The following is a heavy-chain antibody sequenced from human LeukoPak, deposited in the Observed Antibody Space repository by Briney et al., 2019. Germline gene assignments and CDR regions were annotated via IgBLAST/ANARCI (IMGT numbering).Heavy chain of an antibody. D-gene: IGHD4-17*01. CDR1: GFTFSSYW. CDR2: INSDGSST. CDR3: AKDLPDVYGDYYVAAFDI. J-gene: IGHJ3*02. V-gene: IGHV3-74*01. Sequence: GGSLRLSCAASGFTFSSYWMHWVRQAPGKGLVWVSRINSDGSSTSYADSVKGRFTISRDNAKNTLYLQMNSLRAEDTAVYYCAKDLPDVYGDYYVAAFDIWGQGTMVTVSS.